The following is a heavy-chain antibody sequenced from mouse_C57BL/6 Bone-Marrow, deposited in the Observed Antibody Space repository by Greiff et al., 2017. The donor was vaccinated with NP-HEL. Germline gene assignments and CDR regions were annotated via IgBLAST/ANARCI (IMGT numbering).Heavy chain of an antibody. CDR2: IWRGGST. J-gene: IGHJ2*01. Sequence: VHLVESGPGLVQPSQSLSITCTVSGFSLTSYGVHWVRQSPGKGLEWLGVIWRGGSTDYNAAFMSRLSITKDNSKSQVFFKMNSLQADDTAIYYCAKNGDDYDYFDYWGQGTTLTVSS. CDR3: AKNGDDYDYFDY. CDR1: GFSLTSYG. D-gene: IGHD2-4*01. V-gene: IGHV2-5*01.